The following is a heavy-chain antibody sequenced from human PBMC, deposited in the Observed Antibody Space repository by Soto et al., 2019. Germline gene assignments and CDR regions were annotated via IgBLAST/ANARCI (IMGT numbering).Heavy chain of an antibody. CDR1: RHALTTDG. V-gene: IGHV1-18*04. D-gene: IGHD2-2*02. J-gene: IGHJ5*02. CDR2: ISVYNGNI. Sequence: SEQVSFTAARHALTTDGSSCVRQAPGQWLEWMGWISVYNGNINYAQKFQGRVTMTTDTSTNIAYMELRSLRSDDTAVYYCARAGPPSYQLLYGWFDPWGPGTSVTVSS. CDR3: ARAGPPSYQLLYGWFDP.